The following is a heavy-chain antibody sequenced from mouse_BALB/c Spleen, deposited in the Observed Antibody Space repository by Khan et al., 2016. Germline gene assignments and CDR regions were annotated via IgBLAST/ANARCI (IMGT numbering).Heavy chain of an antibody. J-gene: IGHJ3*01. Sequence: EVQLQESGPGLVKPSQSLSLTCTVTGYSITSDYAWNWIRQFPGNKLEWMGYISYSGSTSYNPSLKSRISITRDTSKNQIFLRLNSVTTEDTATXYDAEELGWFAYWGQGTLVTVSA. D-gene: IGHD4-1*01. CDR3: AEELGWFAY. V-gene: IGHV3-2*02. CDR1: GYSITSDYA. CDR2: ISYSGST.